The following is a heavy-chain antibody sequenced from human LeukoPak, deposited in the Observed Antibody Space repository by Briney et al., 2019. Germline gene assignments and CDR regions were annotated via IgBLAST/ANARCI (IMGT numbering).Heavy chain of an antibody. D-gene: IGHD3-10*01. V-gene: IGHV4-4*09. CDR2: IYTSGST. Sequence: SETLSLTCTVSGGSISSYYWSWIRQPPGKGLEWIGYIYTSGSTNYNPSLKSRVTISVDTSKNQFSLKLSSVTAADTAVYYCAGRGYYYYYMDVWGKGTTVTVSS. J-gene: IGHJ6*03. CDR3: AGRGYYYYYMDV. CDR1: GGSISSYY.